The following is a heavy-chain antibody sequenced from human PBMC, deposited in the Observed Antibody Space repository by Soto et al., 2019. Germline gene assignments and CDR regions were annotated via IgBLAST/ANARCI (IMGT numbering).Heavy chain of an antibody. D-gene: IGHD4-17*01. CDR3: AKVISTDYDY. Sequence: GGSLRLSCAASGFTFSSLAMSWVRQAPGKGLEWVSSISGSGDNTNYADSVKGRFTVSRDNSQNTLFLQMNSLRAEDTAVYYCAKVISTDYDYWGQGTLVTVSS. CDR2: ISGSGDNT. J-gene: IGHJ4*02. V-gene: IGHV3-23*01. CDR1: GFTFSSLA.